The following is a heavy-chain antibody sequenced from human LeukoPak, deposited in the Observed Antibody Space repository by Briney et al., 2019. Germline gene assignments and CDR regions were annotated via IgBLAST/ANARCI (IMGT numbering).Heavy chain of an antibody. D-gene: IGHD6-13*01. CDR2: ISSSSSYI. V-gene: IGHV3-21*01. CDR1: GFTFSSYS. CDR3: AREELAAAGTVDY. Sequence: GGSLRLSCAASGFTFSSYSMNWVRQAPGKGLEWVSSISSSSSYIYYADSVKGRFTISRDNSKNSLYLQMNSLRAEDTAVYYCAREELAAAGTVDYWGQGTLVTVSS. J-gene: IGHJ4*02.